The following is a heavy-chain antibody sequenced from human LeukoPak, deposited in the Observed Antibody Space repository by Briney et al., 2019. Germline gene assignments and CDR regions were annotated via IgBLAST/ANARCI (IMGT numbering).Heavy chain of an antibody. D-gene: IGHD5-12*01. Sequence: ASVKVSCKASGYTFTSYGISWVRQAPGQGLEWMGRISAYNGNTNYAQKLQGRATMTTDTSTSTAYMELRSLRSDDTAVYYCARNTRKYSGYDYAYWGQGTLVTVSS. CDR1: GYTFTSYG. CDR3: ARNTRKYSGYDYAY. J-gene: IGHJ4*02. CDR2: ISAYNGNT. V-gene: IGHV1-18*01.